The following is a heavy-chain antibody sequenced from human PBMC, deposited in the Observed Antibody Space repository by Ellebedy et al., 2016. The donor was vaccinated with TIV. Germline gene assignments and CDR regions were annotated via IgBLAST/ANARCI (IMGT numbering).Heavy chain of an antibody. Sequence: ASVKVSXXTSGYTFTNYDISWVRQATGQGLEWMGWMNPKSGHTGYAQKFLGRLTLTRNTSVNTAYMELSSLKFEDTAVYYSARRRCCSSTTCKVKTIFGMMTPSPIDTWGRGTLVTVSS. CDR3: ARRRCCSSTTCKVKTIFGMMTPSPIDT. J-gene: IGHJ5*02. V-gene: IGHV1-8*01. CDR2: MNPKSGHT. CDR1: GYTFTNYD. D-gene: IGHD2-2*01.